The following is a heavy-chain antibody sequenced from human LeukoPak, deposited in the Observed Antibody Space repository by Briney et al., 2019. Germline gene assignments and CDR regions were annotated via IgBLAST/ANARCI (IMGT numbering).Heavy chain of an antibody. D-gene: IGHD3-16*02. J-gene: IGHJ4*02. Sequence: GGSLRLSCAASGFTFSSYSMNWVRQAPGKGLEWVSSISSSSSYIYYADSVKGRFTISRDNAKNSLYLQMNRLRAEATTVYYCVRDQNDYGWWRYRSFDYWGQGTMVTVSS. CDR3: VRDQNDYGWWRYRSFDY. V-gene: IGHV3-21*01. CDR1: GFTFSSYS. CDR2: ISSSSSYI.